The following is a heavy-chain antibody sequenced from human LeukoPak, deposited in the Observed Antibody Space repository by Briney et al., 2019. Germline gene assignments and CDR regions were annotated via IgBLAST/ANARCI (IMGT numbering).Heavy chain of an antibody. CDR3: ARGMGSPDY. J-gene: IGHJ4*02. V-gene: IGHV4-59*01. D-gene: IGHD1-26*01. CDR2: IYSSGAT. Sequence: SETLSLTCTVSGGSISGYYWSWIRQPPGKALEWIGYIYSSGATNSNPPLKSRVTISVDSSKNQFSLRLSSMTAADTAVYYCARGMGSPDYWGQGTLVTVSS. CDR1: GGSISGYY.